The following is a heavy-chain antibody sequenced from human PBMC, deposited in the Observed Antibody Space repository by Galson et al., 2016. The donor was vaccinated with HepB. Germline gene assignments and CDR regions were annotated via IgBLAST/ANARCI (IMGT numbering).Heavy chain of an antibody. CDR3: ANQQDYTDAFDI. D-gene: IGHD4-11*01. CDR2: ISWNSGGI. V-gene: IGHV3-9*01. CDR1: GFTFDDYA. Sequence: SLRLSCAAFGFTFDDYAMHWVRQAPGKGLEWVSSISWNSGGIVYADSVKGRFTISRDNAKNSLYLQMNSLRIEDTALCYCANQQDYTDAFDIWGQGTMVTVSS. J-gene: IGHJ3*02.